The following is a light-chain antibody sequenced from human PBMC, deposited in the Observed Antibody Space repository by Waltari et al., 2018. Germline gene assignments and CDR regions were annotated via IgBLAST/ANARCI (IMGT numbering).Light chain of an antibody. Sequence: QSVLTQPPSASGTPGQRVTISCSGSNSNVRVNPVNWYQQLSGAAPEVVIYSNDQRPPGVPGRFSGSESGTSASLAISGLQSEDEAHYYCAAWDDSLNAVVFGGGTKVTVL. J-gene: IGLJ2*01. CDR2: SND. V-gene: IGLV1-44*01. CDR1: NSNVRVNP. CDR3: AAWDDSLNAVV.